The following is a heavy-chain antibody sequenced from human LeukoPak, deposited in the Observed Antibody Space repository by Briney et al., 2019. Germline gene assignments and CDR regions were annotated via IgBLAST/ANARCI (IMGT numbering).Heavy chain of an antibody. J-gene: IGHJ6*02. D-gene: IGHD3-3*01. CDR1: GYTFTSYD. V-gene: IGHV1-8*01. CDR2: MNPNSGNT. Sequence: ASVKVSCKASGYTFTSYDINWVRQATGQGLEWMGWMNPNSGNTGYAQKFQGRVTMTRSTSISTAYMELSSLRSEDTAVYYCARGGGQRITIFGVVTHSYYYYYGMDVWGQGTTVTVSS. CDR3: ARGGGQRITIFGVVTHSYYYYYGMDV.